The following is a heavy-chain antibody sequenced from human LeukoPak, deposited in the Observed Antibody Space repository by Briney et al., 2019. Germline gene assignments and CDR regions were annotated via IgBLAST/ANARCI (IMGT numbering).Heavy chain of an antibody. CDR2: LCWNDDK. Sequence: SGPTLVNPTQTLTLTCNFSGFSLSTSGVGVGWIRQPPGKALEWLALLCWNDDKRYRPSLKSRLTITKDTSKNQVVLTMTNMDPVDTATYYCAHRRDSSSWQLDAFDIWGQGTMVTVSS. J-gene: IGHJ3*02. D-gene: IGHD6-13*01. CDR3: AHRRDSSSWQLDAFDI. CDR1: GFSLSTSGVG. V-gene: IGHV2-5*01.